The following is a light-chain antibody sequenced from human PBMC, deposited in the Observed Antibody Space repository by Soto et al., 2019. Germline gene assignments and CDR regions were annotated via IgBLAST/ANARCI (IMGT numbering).Light chain of an antibody. J-gene: IGLJ2*01. V-gene: IGLV2-14*01. Sequence: QSALTQPASVSGSPGQSITISCTGTSSDVGGYKYVSWYQQHPDKTPKLIIFEVSNRPSGISSRFSGSKSGNTASLTISGLQAEDEADYYCASYTSSSTSGIFGRGTKVTVL. CDR3: ASYTSSSTSGI. CDR2: EVS. CDR1: SSDVGGYKY.